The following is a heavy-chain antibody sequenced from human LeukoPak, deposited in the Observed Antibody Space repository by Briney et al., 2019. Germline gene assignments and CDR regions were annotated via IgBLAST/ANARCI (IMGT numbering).Heavy chain of an antibody. D-gene: IGHD3-22*01. CDR2: INPNSGGT. V-gene: IGHV1-2*06. CDR1: GYTFTGYY. J-gene: IGHJ3*02. Sequence: ASVKVSCKASGYTFTGYYMHWVRQAPGQGLEWMGRINPNSGGTNYAQKFQGRVTMTRDTSISTAYMELSRLRSEDTAVYYCARDNYYDSYDAFDIWGQGTMVTVSS. CDR3: ARDNYYDSYDAFDI.